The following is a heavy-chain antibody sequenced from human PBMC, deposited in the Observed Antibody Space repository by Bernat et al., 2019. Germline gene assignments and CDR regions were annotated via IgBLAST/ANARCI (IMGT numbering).Heavy chain of an antibody. J-gene: IGHJ3*02. Sequence: QLQLQESGPGLVKPSETLSLTCTVSGGSISSSSYYWGWIRQPPGKGLEWIGDIYYSGSTYYNPSLKSRVTISVDTSKTQFSLKLSSVTAADTAVYYCARQPMVRGDDDAFDIWGQGTMVTVSS. CDR2: IYYSGST. D-gene: IGHD3-10*01. CDR1: GGSISSSSYY. CDR3: ARQPMVRGDDDAFDI. V-gene: IGHV4-39*01.